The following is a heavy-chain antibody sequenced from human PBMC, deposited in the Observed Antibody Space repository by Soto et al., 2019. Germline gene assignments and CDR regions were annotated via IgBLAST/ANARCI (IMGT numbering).Heavy chain of an antibody. V-gene: IGHV1-69*02. CDR2: IIPILGIA. Sequence: QVQLVQSGAEVKKPGSSVKVSCKASGGTFSSYTISWVRQAPGQGLEWMGRIIPILGIANYAQKFQGRVTITADKSTSTAYMELSILRSEDTAVYYCARAPSALHFDYWGQGTLVTVSS. CDR3: ARAPSALHFDY. J-gene: IGHJ4*02. CDR1: GGTFSSYT. D-gene: IGHD2-15*01.